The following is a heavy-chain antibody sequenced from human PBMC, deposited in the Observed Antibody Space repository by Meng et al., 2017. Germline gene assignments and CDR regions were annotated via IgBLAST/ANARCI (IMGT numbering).Heavy chain of an antibody. CDR3: ATRGNPYLNC. J-gene: IGHJ4*02. CDR1: GYTLSSDG. CDR2: INTYNGKT. V-gene: IGHV1-18*01. Sequence: GPRVQSGAEVQKPGASVKVSGEASGYTLSSDGFSWVRQAPGQGLEWLGWINTYNGKTDYAQKFQGRITMTTDTFTSTAYMELRNLRSDDTAVYYCATRGNPYLNCWGQGTLVTVSS.